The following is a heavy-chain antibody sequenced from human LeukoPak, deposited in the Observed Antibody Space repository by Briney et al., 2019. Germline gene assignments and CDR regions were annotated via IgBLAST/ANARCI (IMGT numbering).Heavy chain of an antibody. CDR3: ARDTSHGIN. J-gene: IGHJ4*02. Sequence: SVKVSCKTSGGTFGIYAITWVRQAPGQGLEWMGRIFPMLGITNYAQKIQDRVTITADKSTITAYLELRSLKSEDTAIYYCARDTSHGINWGQGTLVTVSS. CDR1: GGTFGIYA. CDR2: IFPMLGIT. D-gene: IGHD2-2*01. V-gene: IGHV1-69*04.